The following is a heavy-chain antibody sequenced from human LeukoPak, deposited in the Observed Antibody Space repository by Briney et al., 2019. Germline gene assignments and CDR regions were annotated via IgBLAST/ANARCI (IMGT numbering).Heavy chain of an antibody. CDR2: IYHSGST. CDR3: ARDQPTFYHYYYGMDV. Sequence: PSETLSLTCAVSGGSISSSNWWSWVRQPPGKGLEWIGEIYHSGSTNYNPSLKSRVTISVDTSKNQFSLKLSSVTAADTAVYYCARDQPTFYHYYYGMDVWGQGTTVTVSS. CDR1: GGSISSSNW. V-gene: IGHV4-4*02. J-gene: IGHJ6*02.